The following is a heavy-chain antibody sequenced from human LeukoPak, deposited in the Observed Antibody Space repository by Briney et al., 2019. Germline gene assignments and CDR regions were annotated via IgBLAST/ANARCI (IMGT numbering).Heavy chain of an antibody. CDR2: ISSSGDTI. J-gene: IGHJ4*02. V-gene: IGHV3-11*01. D-gene: IGHD1-1*01. Sequence: GGSLRLSCAVSGFTFSDYYLSWIRQAPGKWPEWLSYISSSGDTIYYGDSMKGRVTISRDNAKNSLYLQINSLRAEDTAVYFCARNHPSRNDGWPLFDYWGRGTLVTVSS. CDR3: ARNHPSRNDGWPLFDY. CDR1: GFTFSDYY.